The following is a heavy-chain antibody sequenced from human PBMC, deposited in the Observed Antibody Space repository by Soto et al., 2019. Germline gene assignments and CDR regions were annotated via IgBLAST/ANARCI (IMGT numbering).Heavy chain of an antibody. CDR2: ISHDGART. CDR3: AREPQGAKVWQELDL. V-gene: IGHV3-30*03. D-gene: IGHD1-26*01. CDR1: GFTVSSFG. Sequence: QEQLVESGGGVVRTGRSLRLSCRASGFTVSSFGYHWVRQVPGKGLEWVAVISHDGARTYYVDSVEGRFTISRDTSESTIYLQMNSLRPEDMGVYHCAREPQGAKVWQELDLWGQGTVVTVSS. J-gene: IGHJ5*02.